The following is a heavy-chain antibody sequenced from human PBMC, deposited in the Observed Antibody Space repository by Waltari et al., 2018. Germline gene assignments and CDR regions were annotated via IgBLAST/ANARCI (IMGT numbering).Heavy chain of an antibody. CDR2: INHDGGT. CDR3: AIRRCSVTNCYMRNWFDP. Sequence: QVQLQQWGAGLLKPSETLSLTCAVYGGSFSGYYWTWIRQPPGKGLEWIGEINHDGGTSYNRSLKSRATISVDTSKNQLSLFLNSVTAADTAVYYCAIRRCSVTNCYMRNWFDPWGQGILVTVSS. CDR1: GGSFSGYY. D-gene: IGHD2-2*02. V-gene: IGHV4-34*01. J-gene: IGHJ5*02.